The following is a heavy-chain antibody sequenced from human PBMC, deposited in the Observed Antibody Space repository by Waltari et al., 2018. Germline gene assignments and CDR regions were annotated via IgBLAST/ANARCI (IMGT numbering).Heavy chain of an antibody. D-gene: IGHD6-13*01. V-gene: IGHV1-69*05. Sequence: QVQLVQSGAEVKKPGSSVKVSCKASGGTFSSYAISWVRQAPGQGLEWMGGIIPIFGTANYAQKFQGRVTITTDESTSTAYMELSSLRSEDTAVYYCARAPGYSSSWDLYYYYMDVWGKGTTVTVSS. CDR3: ARAPGYSSSWDLYYYYMDV. CDR2: IIPIFGTA. J-gene: IGHJ6*03. CDR1: GGTFSSYA.